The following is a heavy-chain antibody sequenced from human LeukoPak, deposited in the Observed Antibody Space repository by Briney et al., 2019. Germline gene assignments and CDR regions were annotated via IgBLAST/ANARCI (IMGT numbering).Heavy chain of an antibody. CDR2: ISGSGGST. Sequence: GGSLRLSCAASGFTFSSYAMSWVRQAPGKGLEWVSAISGSGGSTYCADSVKGRFAISRDNSKNTLYLQMNSLRAEDPAVYYCARTRIAAAHGGYWGQGTLVTVPS. J-gene: IGHJ4*02. CDR3: ARTRIAAAHGGY. V-gene: IGHV3-23*01. D-gene: IGHD6-13*01. CDR1: GFTFSSYA.